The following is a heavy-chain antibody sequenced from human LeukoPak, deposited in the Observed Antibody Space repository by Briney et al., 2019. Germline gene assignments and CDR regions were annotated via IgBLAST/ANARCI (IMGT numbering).Heavy chain of an antibody. CDR2: IDPKSDVT. V-gene: IGHV1-2*02. CDR1: GYTFTGYY. D-gene: IGHD3-10*01. CDR3: ARAGRSTFGVLNYCFDY. J-gene: IGHJ4*02. Sequence: ASVKVSCKASGYTFTGYYIHWVRQAPGQGLEWMGWIDPKSDVTNYAQKFQGRVAMTRDTPISTAYMELSRLIYDDTAVYYCARAGRSTFGVLNYCFDYWGQGALVTVSS.